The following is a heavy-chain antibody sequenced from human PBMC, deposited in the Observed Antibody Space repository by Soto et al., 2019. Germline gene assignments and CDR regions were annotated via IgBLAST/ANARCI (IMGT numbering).Heavy chain of an antibody. CDR1: GYTFTSYD. CDR2: MNPNSGNT. Sequence: ASVKVSCKASGYTFTSYDINWVRQATGQGLEWMGWMNPNSGNTGYAQKFQGRVTMTRNTSISTAYMELSSLRSEDTAVYYCARGEAARRIMAHNLNPDYYYYYMDVWGKGTTVTVSS. CDR3: ARGEAARRIMAHNLNPDYYYYYMDV. J-gene: IGHJ6*03. D-gene: IGHD6-6*01. V-gene: IGHV1-8*01.